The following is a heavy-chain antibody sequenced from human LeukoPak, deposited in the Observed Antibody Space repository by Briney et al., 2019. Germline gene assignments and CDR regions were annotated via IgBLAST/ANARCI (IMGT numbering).Heavy chain of an antibody. Sequence: PGGSLRLSCAASGFTFSSYAMSWVRQAPGKGLEWVSAISGSGGSTYYADSVKGRFTISRDNSKNSLYLQMNSLRAEDTAVYYCARDTRGYSYGYFLDYWGQGTLVTVSS. CDR1: GFTFSSYA. CDR2: ISGSGGST. V-gene: IGHV3-23*01. CDR3: ARDTRGYSYGYFLDY. D-gene: IGHD5-18*01. J-gene: IGHJ4*02.